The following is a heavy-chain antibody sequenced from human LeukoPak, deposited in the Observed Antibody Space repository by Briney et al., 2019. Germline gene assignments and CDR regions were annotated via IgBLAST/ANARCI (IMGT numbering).Heavy chain of an antibody. CDR1: GGSFSGYY. CDR3: ARQIVLPAMVPRTPLDAFDI. V-gene: IGHV4-34*01. CDR2: INHSGST. D-gene: IGHD2/OR15-2a*01. Sequence: SETLSLTCAVYGGSFSGYYWSWIRQPPGKGLEWIGEINHSGSTNYNPSLKSRVTISVDTSKNQFSLKLSSVTAADTAVYYCARQIVLPAMVPRTPLDAFDIWGQGTMVTVSS. J-gene: IGHJ3*02.